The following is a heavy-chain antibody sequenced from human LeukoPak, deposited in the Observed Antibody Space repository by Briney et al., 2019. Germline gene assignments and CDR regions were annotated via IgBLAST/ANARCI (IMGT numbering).Heavy chain of an antibody. J-gene: IGHJ4*02. D-gene: IGHD6-19*01. CDR3: ARGQLADTY. Sequence: GGSLRLSCAASGFTFTTYWMSWIRQSPGKVLESVAKIKPDGSEKSYVDSVKGRFTISRDTTKNSVSLQMDSLRVEDTALYYCARGQLADTYWGQGALVTVSS. CDR2: IKPDGSEK. V-gene: IGHV3-7*01. CDR1: GFTFTTYW.